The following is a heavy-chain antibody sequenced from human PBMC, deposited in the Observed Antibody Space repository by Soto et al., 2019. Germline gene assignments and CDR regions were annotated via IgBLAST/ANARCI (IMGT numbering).Heavy chain of an antibody. CDR1: GFTFDDYT. Sequence: PGGSLRLSCAASGFTFDDYTMHWVRQAPGKGLEGVSLISWDGGSTYYADSVKGRFTISRDNSKNSLYLQMNSLRTEDTALYYCAKDRVTSDEGGYYYYYGMDVWGQGTTVTVSS. V-gene: IGHV3-43*01. J-gene: IGHJ6*02. CDR3: AKDRVTSDEGGYYYYYGMDV. D-gene: IGHD4-4*01. CDR2: ISWDGGST.